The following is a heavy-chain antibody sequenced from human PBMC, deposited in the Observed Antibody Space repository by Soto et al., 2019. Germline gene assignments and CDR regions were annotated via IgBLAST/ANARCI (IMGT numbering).Heavy chain of an antibody. D-gene: IGHD4-4*01. CDR2: IIPIFGTA. J-gene: IGHJ6*02. CDR1: GGTFGSYA. V-gene: IGHV1-69*13. CDR3: ARDPTTVAFDYGMDV. Sequence: ASVKVSCKASGGTFGSYAISWVRQAPGQGLEWMGGIIPIFGTANYAQKFQGRVTITADESTSTAYMELSSLRSEDTAVYYCARDPTTVAFDYGMDVWGQGTTVT.